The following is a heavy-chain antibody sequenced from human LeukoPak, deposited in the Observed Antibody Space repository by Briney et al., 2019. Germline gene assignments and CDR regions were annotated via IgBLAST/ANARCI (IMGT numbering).Heavy chain of an antibody. CDR3: ASDSGELGSTLPFDY. J-gene: IGHJ4*02. D-gene: IGHD1-7*01. CDR1: GFTLSSYW. V-gene: IGHV3-7*01. Sequence: GGSLRLSCAGSGFTLSSYWMSWVRQAPGKGLEWVANIKQDGSERFYVDSVKGRFTISRDNPKNSLYLQMNSLRAEDTAVYYCASDSGELGSTLPFDYWGQGTLVTVSS. CDR2: IKQDGSER.